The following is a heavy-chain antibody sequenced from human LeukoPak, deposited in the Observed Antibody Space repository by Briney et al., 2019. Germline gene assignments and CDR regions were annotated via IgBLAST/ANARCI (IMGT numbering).Heavy chain of an antibody. CDR1: GYSISSGYY. CDR3: ARLYGDYPVLAFDI. V-gene: IGHV4-38-2*01. J-gene: IGHJ3*02. CDR2: IYHSGST. Sequence: PSETLSLTCAVSGYSISSGYYWGWIRQPPGKGLEWIGSIYHSGSTYYNPSLKSRVTISVDTSKNQFSLQLSSVTAADTAVYYSARLYGDYPVLAFDIWGQGTMVTVSS. D-gene: IGHD4-17*01.